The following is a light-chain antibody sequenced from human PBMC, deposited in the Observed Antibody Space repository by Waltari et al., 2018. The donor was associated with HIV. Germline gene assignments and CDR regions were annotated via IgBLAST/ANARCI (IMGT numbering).Light chain of an antibody. CDR2: QDS. CDR3: QAWDSGTWV. V-gene: IGLV3-1*01. J-gene: IGLJ3*02. CDR1: KLGDNY. Sequence: SYELTQPPSVSVSPGQTASITCSGDKLGDNYACWYQQKPGQSPVLVLYQDSKRPSGIPERFSGSNSGNTATLTIRGTQAMEEADYYCQAWDSGTWVFGGGTKLTVL.